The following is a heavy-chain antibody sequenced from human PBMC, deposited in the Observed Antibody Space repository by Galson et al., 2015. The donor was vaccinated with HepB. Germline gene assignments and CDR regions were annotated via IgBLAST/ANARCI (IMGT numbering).Heavy chain of an antibody. J-gene: IGHJ3*01. Sequence: LRLSCAASGFTLSSYSMAWVRQAPGKGLEWLSYISGFSDTIYYADSVRGRFTISRDNARSSVYLQMNSLRVEDTGVYYCARGWLQNSFDLWGQGTVVTVSS. CDR1: GFTLSSYS. CDR2: ISGFSDTI. CDR3: ARGWLQNSFDL. V-gene: IGHV3-48*01. D-gene: IGHD5-24*01.